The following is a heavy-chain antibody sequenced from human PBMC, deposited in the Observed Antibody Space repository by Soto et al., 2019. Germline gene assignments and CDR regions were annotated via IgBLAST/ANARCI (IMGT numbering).Heavy chain of an antibody. CDR3: ARDSTAYYGMDX. J-gene: IGHJ6*02. CDR2: ISSSGSTI. D-gene: IGHD2-21*02. Sequence: WGSLRLSFAPSGFTFSDYYMSCIRQAPGKGLEWVSYISSSGSTIYYADSVKGRFNISSDNAKNSLYLQMNSLRAEDTAVYYCARDSTAYYGMDXWGHGTTVTVS. CDR1: GFTFSDYY. V-gene: IGHV3-11*01.